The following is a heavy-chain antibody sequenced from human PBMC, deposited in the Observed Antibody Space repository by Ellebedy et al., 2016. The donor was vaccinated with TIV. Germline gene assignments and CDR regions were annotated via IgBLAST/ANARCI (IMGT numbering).Heavy chain of an antibody. V-gene: IGHV1-24*01. CDR1: GYSVTELS. D-gene: IGHD2-2*01. CDR3: ATDGPGDPHAKPYYHYYGMDV. Sequence: AASVTVSCKVSGYSVTELSIHWVRPAPGPGLEWRGRFDPEADETVFAQNFQGRVTMTEDTFTDTAYMELSSLRSEDTAVYYCATDGPGDPHAKPYYHYYGMDVWGQGTTVTVSS. J-gene: IGHJ6*02. CDR2: FDPEADET.